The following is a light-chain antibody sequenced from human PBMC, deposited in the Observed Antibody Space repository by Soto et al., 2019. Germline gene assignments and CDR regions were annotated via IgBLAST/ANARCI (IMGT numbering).Light chain of an antibody. CDR2: DAS. CDR1: QSISSW. V-gene: IGKV1-5*01. J-gene: IGKJ1*01. Sequence: DIQMTQSPSTLSASVGDRVTITCRASQSISSWLAWYQQKPGKAPKLLIYDASYLERGVPSRFSGSGSGTEFTLTLSSLQPDDLATYYCQQYNSFWTFGQGTNVEI. CDR3: QQYNSFWT.